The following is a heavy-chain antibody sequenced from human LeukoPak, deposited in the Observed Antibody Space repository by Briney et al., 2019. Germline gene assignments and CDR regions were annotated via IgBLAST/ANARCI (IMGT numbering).Heavy chain of an antibody. D-gene: IGHD3-9*01. CDR2: ISSSSSYI. CDR3: ASLPRGYDILTGYYMGVDY. V-gene: IGHV3-21*01. J-gene: IGHJ4*02. Sequence: GGSLRLSCAASGFTFSSYSMNWVRQAPGKGLEWVSSISSSSSYIYYADSVKGRFTISRDNVKNSLYLQMNSLRAEDTAVYYCASLPRGYDILTGYYMGVDYWGQGTLVTVSS. CDR1: GFTFSSYS.